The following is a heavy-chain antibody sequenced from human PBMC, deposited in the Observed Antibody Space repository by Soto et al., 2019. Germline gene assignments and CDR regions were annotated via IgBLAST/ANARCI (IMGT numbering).Heavy chain of an antibody. CDR1: GSTFSNAW. CDR2: IKSKTDGGTT. Sequence: GGSLRLSCASSGSTFSNAWMTLVRQAPGKGLEWVGHIKSKTDGGTTHYAAPVEGRFTISRDDSKNTLYLHMNSLKTEDTAVYYCSTYDYIWGTDRYRWAYWGQGTLVTVSS. J-gene: IGHJ4*02. D-gene: IGHD3-16*02. V-gene: IGHV3-15*01. CDR3: STYDYIWGTDRYRWAY.